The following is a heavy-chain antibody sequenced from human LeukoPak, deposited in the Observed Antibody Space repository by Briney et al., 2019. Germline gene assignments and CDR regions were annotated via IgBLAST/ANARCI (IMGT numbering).Heavy chain of an antibody. CDR1: GFTFSSYS. J-gene: IGHJ4*02. V-gene: IGHV3-21*01. CDR3: ARGALGYCGGGSCYSFDY. D-gene: IGHD2-15*01. Sequence: PGGSLRLSCAASGFTFSSYSMNWVRQAPGKGLEWVSSISSSSYIYYADSVKGRFTISRDNAKNSLYLQMNSLRAEDTAVYYCARGALGYCGGGSCYSFDYWGQGTLVTVSS. CDR2: ISSSSYI.